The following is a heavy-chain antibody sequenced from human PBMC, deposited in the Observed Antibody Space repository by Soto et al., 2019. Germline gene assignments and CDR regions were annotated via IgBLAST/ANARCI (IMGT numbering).Heavy chain of an antibody. CDR3: ARDESDILTGAYYGMDV. CDR1: GFTFSSYG. J-gene: IGHJ6*02. V-gene: IGHV3-33*01. D-gene: IGHD3-9*01. Sequence: GGSLRLSCAASGFTFSSYGMHWVRQAPGKGLEWVAVIWYDGSNKYYADSVKGRFTISRDNSKNTLYLQMNSLRAEDTAVYYCARDESDILTGAYYGMDVWGQGTTITVSS. CDR2: IWYDGSNK.